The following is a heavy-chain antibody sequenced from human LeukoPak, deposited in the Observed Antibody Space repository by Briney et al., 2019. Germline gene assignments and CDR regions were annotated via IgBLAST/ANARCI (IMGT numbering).Heavy chain of an antibody. V-gene: IGHV1-18*01. CDR3: ARDCSGGTCSSFWFDP. CDR1: GYTFRNYA. D-gene: IGHD2-15*01. CDR2: ITDYNGNT. J-gene: IGHJ5*02. Sequence: GASVKVSCKASGYTFRNYAITWVRQAPGQGLEWMGWITDYNGNTNYAQKFQGRVTMTTDTSTTTAYMELRNLKSDDTAVYYCARDCSGGTCSSFWFDPWGQGTLVTVSS.